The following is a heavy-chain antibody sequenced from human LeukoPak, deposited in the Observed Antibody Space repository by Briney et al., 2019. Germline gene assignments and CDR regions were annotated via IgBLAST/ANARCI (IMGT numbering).Heavy chain of an antibody. CDR1: GFIFNNYA. V-gene: IGHV3-23*01. D-gene: IGHD1-1*01. J-gene: IGHJ4*02. Sequence: GGSLRLSCAASGFIFNNYAMSWVRQAPGKGLEWVSAIIGRGGGTNYADSVKGRFTISRDNSKNTLYLQMNSLRAEDTAVYYCSKKGQADNDGKPDWGQGTLVTVSS. CDR3: SKKGQADNDGKPD. CDR2: IIGRGGGT.